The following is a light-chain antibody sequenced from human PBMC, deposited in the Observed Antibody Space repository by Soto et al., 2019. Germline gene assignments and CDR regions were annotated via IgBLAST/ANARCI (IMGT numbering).Light chain of an antibody. V-gene: IGKV4-1*01. CDR3: QQYYSTPT. CDR2: WAS. J-gene: IGKJ5*01. CDR1: QSVLYSSNNKNY. Sequence: DIVMTQSPDSLSVSLGYSATINCKSSQSVLYSSNNKNYLAWYQQKPGQPPKLLIYWASTRESGVPDRFSGSGSGTDFTLTISSLQAEDVAVYYCQQYYSTPTFGQGTRLEIK.